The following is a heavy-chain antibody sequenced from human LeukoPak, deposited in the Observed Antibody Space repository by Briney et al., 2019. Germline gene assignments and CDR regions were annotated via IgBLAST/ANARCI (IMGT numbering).Heavy chain of an antibody. CDR3: ARESIGCSSTSCSRPPFDY. Sequence: KPSETLSLTCAVYGGSFSGYYWSWIRRPPGKGLEWIGEINHSGSTNYNPSLKSRVTISVETSKNQFSLKLSSVTAADTAVYYCARESIGCSSTSCSRPPFDYWGQGNLVAVSS. CDR2: INHSGST. D-gene: IGHD2-2*01. V-gene: IGHV4-34*01. J-gene: IGHJ4*02. CDR1: GGSFSGYY.